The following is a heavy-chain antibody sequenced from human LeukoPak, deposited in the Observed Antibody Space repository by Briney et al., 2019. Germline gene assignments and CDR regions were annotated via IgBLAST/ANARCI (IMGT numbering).Heavy chain of an antibody. CDR2: IYSGGST. V-gene: IGHV3-53*01. D-gene: IGHD1-26*01. Sequence: GGSLRLSCAASGFTVSSNYMSWVRQAPGRGLEWVSVIYSGGSTYYADSVKGRFTITRDNSKNTLYLQMNSLRAEDTAVYYCARCKGIPFSGSYDYWGQGTLVTVSS. CDR3: ARCKGIPFSGSYDY. J-gene: IGHJ4*02. CDR1: GFTVSSNY.